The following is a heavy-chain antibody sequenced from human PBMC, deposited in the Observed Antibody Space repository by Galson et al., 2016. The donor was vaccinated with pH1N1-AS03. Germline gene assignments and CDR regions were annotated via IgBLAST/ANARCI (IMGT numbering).Heavy chain of an antibody. J-gene: IGHJ3*02. V-gene: IGHV4-39*01. CDR1: GGSISSRDHY. CDR3: AKTVFTDAFDI. CDR2: IYYSGNS. Sequence: TLSLTCTVSGGSISSRDHYWVWIRQTPGKGLEWIGHIYYSGNSYYNPSLKSRVNFSVDTSKNQFSLKLASVTAADTAVYYWAKTVFTDAFDIWSPGTRVSVSS. D-gene: IGHD4-11*01.